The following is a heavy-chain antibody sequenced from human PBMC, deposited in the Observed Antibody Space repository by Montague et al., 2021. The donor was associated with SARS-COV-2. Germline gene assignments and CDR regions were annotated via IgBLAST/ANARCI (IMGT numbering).Heavy chain of an antibody. CDR2: INHSGSI. V-gene: IGHV4-34*01. J-gene: IGHJ4*02. CDR1: GGSFSGYY. D-gene: IGHD6-19*01. CDR3: ARGKYSSGWYGPKYYFDY. Sequence: SETLSLTCAVYGGSFSGYYWSWIRQPPGKGLEWIGEINHSGSINYNPSLKSRVTISVDTSKNQFSLKLSSVTAADTAVYYCARGKYSSGWYGPKYYFDYWGQGTLVTVSS.